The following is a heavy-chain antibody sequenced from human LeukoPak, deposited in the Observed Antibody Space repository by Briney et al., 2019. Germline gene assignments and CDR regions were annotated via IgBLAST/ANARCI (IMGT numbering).Heavy chain of an antibody. CDR3: MVVAATDDY. Sequence: GGSLRLSCAASGFTVSTNYMTWVRQAPGKGLEWVSIIYSGGSTYYAEYVKGRFTISRDNSKNTLYLQMNSLRAEDTAVYYCMVVAATDDYWGQGTLVTVSS. CDR1: GFTVSTNY. CDR2: IYSGGST. V-gene: IGHV3-66*01. D-gene: IGHD2-15*01. J-gene: IGHJ4*02.